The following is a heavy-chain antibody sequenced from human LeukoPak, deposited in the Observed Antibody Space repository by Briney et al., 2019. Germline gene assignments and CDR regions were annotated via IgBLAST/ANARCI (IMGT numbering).Heavy chain of an antibody. J-gene: IGHJ4*02. D-gene: IGHD4-17*01. V-gene: IGHV3-33*06. CDR2: LWFDGSHE. CDR1: GFNFNNYG. CDR3: AKDASDFGDSYFDH. Sequence: PGGSLRLSCEASGFNFNNYGMHWVRQAPGKGLEWVAALWFDGSHEYYADSVKGRFTISRDNFKNTLFMEMNALTAGDTAIYYCAKDASDFGDSYFDHCGQGTPVTVSS.